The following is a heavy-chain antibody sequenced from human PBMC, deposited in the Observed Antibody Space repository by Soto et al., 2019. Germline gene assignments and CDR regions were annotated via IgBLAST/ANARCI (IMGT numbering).Heavy chain of an antibody. CDR3: ARLPSTYNWNDQRMDDY. Sequence: QVQLQQWGAGLLKPSETLSLTCAVYGGSFSGYYWSWIRQPPGKGLEWIGEINHSGSTNYNPSLKSRVTISVDTSKNQFSLKLSSVTAADTDVYYCARLPSTYNWNDQRMDDYWGQGTLVTVSS. J-gene: IGHJ4*02. CDR2: INHSGST. CDR1: GGSFSGYY. D-gene: IGHD1-20*01. V-gene: IGHV4-34*01.